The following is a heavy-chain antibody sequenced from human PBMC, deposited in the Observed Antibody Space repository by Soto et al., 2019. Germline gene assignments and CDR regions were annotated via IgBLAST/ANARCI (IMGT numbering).Heavy chain of an antibody. V-gene: IGHV3-33*01. CDR1: GFTFSSYG. CDR2: IGSDGSKQ. D-gene: IGHD3-10*01. CDR3: ARDLSYGSGSD. J-gene: IGHJ4*02. Sequence: QVQLVESGGGVVQPGTSLRLSCAASGFTFSSYGFHWVRQAPGKGLEWVADIGSDGSKQYYADPVKGRFTISRDDSKNTLYLQMTSLTADETAVYYCARDLSYGSGSDWGQGALVTVSS.